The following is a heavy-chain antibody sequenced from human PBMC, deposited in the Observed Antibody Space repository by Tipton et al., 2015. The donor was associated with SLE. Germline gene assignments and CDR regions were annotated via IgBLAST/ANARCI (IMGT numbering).Heavy chain of an antibody. CDR1: GFTFSSYG. Sequence: SLRLSCAASGFTFSSYGMHWVRQAPGKGLEWVAFIRYDEINKYYADSVKGRFTISRDNSKNSLYLQMNSLRAEDTAVYYCARVPVWGSYRYTGYFDYWGQGTLVTVSS. CDR2: IRYDEINK. CDR3: ARVPVWGSYRYTGYFDY. V-gene: IGHV3-30*02. J-gene: IGHJ4*02. D-gene: IGHD3-16*02.